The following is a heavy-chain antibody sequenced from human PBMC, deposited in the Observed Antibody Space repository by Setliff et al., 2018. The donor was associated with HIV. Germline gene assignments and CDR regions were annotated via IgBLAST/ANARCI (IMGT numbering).Heavy chain of an antibody. CDR3: ARDAGRWGSYYYFRYMDV. D-gene: IGHD3-16*01. V-gene: IGHV3-30*03. J-gene: IGHJ6*03. Sequence: PGGSLRLSCAASGFAFTDYAVHWVRQAPGKGLEWVAVASDDGKKIYYADTVKGRFTVSRDNYRNTVFLQMNSLRMEDTAVFYCARDAGRWGSYYYFRYMDVWGKGTTVTVSS. CDR2: ASDDGKKI. CDR1: GFAFTDYA.